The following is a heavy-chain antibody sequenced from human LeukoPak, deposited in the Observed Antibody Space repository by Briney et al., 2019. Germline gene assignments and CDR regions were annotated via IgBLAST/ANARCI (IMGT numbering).Heavy chain of an antibody. V-gene: IGHV1-2*04. CDR1: GYTFTGYY. CDR2: INPNSGGT. CDR3: ARDFFDGHGYTFYYYGMDV. D-gene: IGHD3-16*01. J-gene: IGHJ6*02. Sequence: ASVKVSCKASGYTFTGYYMHWVRQAPRQGLEWMGWINPNSGGTNYAQKFQGWVTMTRDTSISTAYMELSRLRSDDTAVYYCARDFFDGHGYTFYYYGMDVWGQGTTVTVSS.